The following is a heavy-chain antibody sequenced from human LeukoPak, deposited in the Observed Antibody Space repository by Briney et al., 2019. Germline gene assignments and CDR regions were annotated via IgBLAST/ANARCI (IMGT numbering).Heavy chain of an antibody. J-gene: IGHJ4*02. CDR1: GFTFDDYA. D-gene: IGHD1-26*01. CDR2: ISWNSGSI. Sequence: GGSLRLSCAASGFTFDDYAMHWVRQAPGKGLEWVSGISWNSGSIGYADSVKGRFTISRDNAKNSLYLQMNSLRAEDTAVYYCARDRAPSWEYFDYWGQGTLVTVSS. CDR3: ARDRAPSWEYFDY. V-gene: IGHV3-9*01.